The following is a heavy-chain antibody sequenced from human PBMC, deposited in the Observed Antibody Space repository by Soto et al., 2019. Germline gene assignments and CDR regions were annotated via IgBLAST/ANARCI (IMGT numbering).Heavy chain of an antibody. CDR2: IYYSGST. Sequence: SETLSLTCPVSGGSISSYYWSWIRQPPGKGLEWIGYIYYSGSTKYNPSLKSRVTISVDTSKNQFSLKVSSVTAADTAVYYCATASGSTYGGPYYYYGLDAWGQGTTVTV. CDR1: GGSISSYY. D-gene: IGHD2-15*01. CDR3: ATASGSTYGGPYYYYGLDA. V-gene: IGHV4-59*08. J-gene: IGHJ6*02.